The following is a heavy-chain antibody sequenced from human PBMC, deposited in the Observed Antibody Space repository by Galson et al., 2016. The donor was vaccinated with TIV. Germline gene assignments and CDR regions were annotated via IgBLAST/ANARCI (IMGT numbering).Heavy chain of an antibody. J-gene: IGHJ6*03. CDR3: ARMPTKTFDFWSGPGYFYMDV. Sequence: SVKVSCKASGYTLSSYSLNWVRQAPGQGLEWVGWISGCNGNTNSAQKFQGRVTMTTDTSTNTAYMELRSLTSDDTAVYYCARMPTKTFDFWSGPGYFYMDVWGKGTTVSVSS. V-gene: IGHV1-18*04. CDR1: GYTLSSYS. D-gene: IGHD3-3*01. CDR2: ISGCNGNT.